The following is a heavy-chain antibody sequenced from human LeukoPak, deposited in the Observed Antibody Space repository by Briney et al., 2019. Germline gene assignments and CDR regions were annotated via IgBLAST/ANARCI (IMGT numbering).Heavy chain of an antibody. D-gene: IGHD2-2*02. CDR1: GYSFTSYW. CDR2: IYPGDSDT. J-gene: IGHJ2*01. Sequence: GESLKISCKGSGYSFTSYWIGWVRQMPGKGLEWMGIIYPGDSDTRYSPSFQGQVTISADKSIGTAYLQWCSLKASDTAMYYCARLLQDCSSTSCYTGYRYFDLWGRGTLVTVSS. V-gene: IGHV5-51*01. CDR3: ARLLQDCSSTSCYTGYRYFDL.